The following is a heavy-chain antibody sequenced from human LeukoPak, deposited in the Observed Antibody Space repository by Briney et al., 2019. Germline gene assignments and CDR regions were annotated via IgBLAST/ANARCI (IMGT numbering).Heavy chain of an antibody. CDR3: ARGREPYTNTDWFDP. D-gene: IGHD2-2*02. CDR2: ISSSGVYT. V-gene: IGHV3-21*01. J-gene: IGHJ5*02. CDR1: GFTSHYYG. Sequence: GGSLRLSCAASGFTSHYYGMNWVRQAPGEGLEWVSSISSSGVYTYYADSVKGRFTISRDNAENSLYLQMDSLRAEDTGLYYCARGREPYTNTDWFDPWGQGTLVTVSS.